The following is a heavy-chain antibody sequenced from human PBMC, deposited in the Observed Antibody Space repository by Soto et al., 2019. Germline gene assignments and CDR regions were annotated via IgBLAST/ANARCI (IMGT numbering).Heavy chain of an antibody. CDR3: ARLGEYCSSTSCIYYYFDY. D-gene: IGHD2-2*01. V-gene: IGHV4-39*01. J-gene: IGHJ4*02. CDR1: GGSISSSSYY. Sequence: SETLSLTCTVSGGSISSSSYYWGWIRQPPGKGLEWIGSIYYSGSTYYNPSLKSRVTISVDTSKNQFSLKLSSVTAADTAVYYCARLGEYCSSTSCIYYYFDYWGQGTLVTVSS. CDR2: IYYSGST.